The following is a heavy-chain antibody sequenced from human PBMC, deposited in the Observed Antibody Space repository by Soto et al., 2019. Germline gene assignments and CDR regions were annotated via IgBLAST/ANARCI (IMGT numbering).Heavy chain of an antibody. J-gene: IGHJ4*02. CDR2: ISVYNGNT. D-gene: IGHD2-15*01. CDR3: AKVRVYSGGNPGPYDY. CDR1: GYTFSSYG. V-gene: IGHV1-18*01. Sequence: GASVKVSCKASGYTFSSYGISWVRQSPGHGLEWMGWISVYNGNTHYAQKFQGRLSMTTDTSTTTAYMDLRSLRSDDTAVYYCAKVRVYSGGNPGPYDYWGQGTLGTVSS.